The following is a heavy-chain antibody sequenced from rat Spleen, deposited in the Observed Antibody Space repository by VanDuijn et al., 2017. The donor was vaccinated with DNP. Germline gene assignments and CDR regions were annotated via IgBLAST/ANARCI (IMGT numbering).Heavy chain of an antibody. V-gene: IGHV5-22*01. D-gene: IGHD1-4*01. Sequence: EVKLVESGGGLVQPGRSLKLSCAASGFTVSDYYMAWVRQAPTKGLEWVAYISYDGGRTYNGDSVKGRFTISSDNAKNTLYLQMNSLRSEDTATYYCARHVLPLRVWDYWGQGVMVTVSS. CDR2: ISYDGGRT. CDR1: GFTVSDYY. CDR3: ARHVLPLRVWDY. J-gene: IGHJ2*01.